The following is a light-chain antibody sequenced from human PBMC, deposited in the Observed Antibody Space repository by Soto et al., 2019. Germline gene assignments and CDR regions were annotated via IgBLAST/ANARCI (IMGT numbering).Light chain of an antibody. J-gene: IGKJ4*01. CDR2: GAS. CDR3: QQYGSSPRT. V-gene: IGKV3-20*01. CDR1: QSVRSS. Sequence: EIVMTQSPGTLSVSPGDRATLFCRASQSVRSSLAWYQQKPGQAPRLLIYGASSRATGIPDRFSGSGSGTDFTLTISRLEPEDFAVYYCQQYGSSPRTFGRGTKVDIK.